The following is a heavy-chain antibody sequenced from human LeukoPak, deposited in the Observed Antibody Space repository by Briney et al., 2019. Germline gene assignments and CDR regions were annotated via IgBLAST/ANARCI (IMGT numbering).Heavy chain of an antibody. Sequence: SETLSLTCTVSGGSISSSSDYWGWIRQPPGKGLEWIGSIRYSGKTYYNPSLKSRVTMSVDTSKNLFSLKVTSVTAADTAVYFCAREITGPPTYYYYYMDVLGEGTTVTVSS. V-gene: IGHV4-39*07. CDR2: IRYSGKT. CDR3: AREITGPPTYYYYYMDV. D-gene: IGHD2-8*02. J-gene: IGHJ6*03. CDR1: GGSISSSSDY.